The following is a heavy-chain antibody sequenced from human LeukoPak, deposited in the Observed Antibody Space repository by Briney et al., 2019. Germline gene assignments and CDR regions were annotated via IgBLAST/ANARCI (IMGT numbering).Heavy chain of an antibody. Sequence: ASVKVSCKASGYTFTSYGIGWVRQAPGQGLEWMGWISAYNGNTNYAQKLQGRVTMTTDTSASTAYMELRSLRSDDTAVYYCARDLIAARPGWFDPWGQGTLVIVSS. J-gene: IGHJ5*02. CDR2: ISAYNGNT. V-gene: IGHV1-18*01. D-gene: IGHD6-6*01. CDR3: ARDLIAARPGWFDP. CDR1: GYTFTSYG.